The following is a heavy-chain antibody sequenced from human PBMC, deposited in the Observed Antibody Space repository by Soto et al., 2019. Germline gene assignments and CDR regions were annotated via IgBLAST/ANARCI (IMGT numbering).Heavy chain of an antibody. Sequence: PXGSLRLSCAASGFTFSNFALNWVRQAPGKGLEWVSTISASGKSTYYADSVRGRFTISRDNSGNMLFLQMNGLGADDAAVYYCAKDVAATLWGQGALVTVSS. CDR2: ISASGKST. J-gene: IGHJ4*02. V-gene: IGHV3-23*01. CDR1: GFTFSNFA. D-gene: IGHD6-13*01. CDR3: AKDVAATL.